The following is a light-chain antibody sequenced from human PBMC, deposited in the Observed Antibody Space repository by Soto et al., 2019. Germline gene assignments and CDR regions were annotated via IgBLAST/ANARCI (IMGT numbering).Light chain of an antibody. CDR2: DVS. CDR3: SSYTSSSTPYV. V-gene: IGLV2-14*01. J-gene: IGLJ1*01. CDR1: SSEVGGYNY. Sequence: QSALTQPAFVSGSSGQSITISWTGTSSEVGGYNYGSWYQQHPGKAPKLMIYDVSSRPSGVSNRFSGSKSGNTASLTISGLQAEDEADYYCSSYTSSSTPYVFGTGT.